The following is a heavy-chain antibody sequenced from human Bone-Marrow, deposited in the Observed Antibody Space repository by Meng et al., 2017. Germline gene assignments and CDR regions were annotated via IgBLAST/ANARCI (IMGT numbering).Heavy chain of an antibody. J-gene: IGHJ1*01. V-gene: IGHV1-8*01. CDR1: GYPFTSYD. CDR2: MNPNSGNT. Sequence: QVPSVQAAAAVKKPGASVKVSCKASGYPFTSYDINWVRQATGQGLEWMGWMNPNSGNTGYAQKFQGRVTMTRNTSISTAYMELSSLRSEDTAVYYCARGPSGSYPLEYFQHWGQGTLVTVSS. D-gene: IGHD1-26*01. CDR3: ARGPSGSYPLEYFQH.